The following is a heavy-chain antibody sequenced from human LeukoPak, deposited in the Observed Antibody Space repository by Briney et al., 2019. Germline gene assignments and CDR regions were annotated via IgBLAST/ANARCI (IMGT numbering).Heavy chain of an antibody. V-gene: IGHV4-39*02. Sequence: KPSETLSLTCTVSGGSISSSSYYWGWIRQPPGKGLEWIGSIYYSGSTYYNPSLKSRVTISVDTSKNQFSLKLSSVTAADTAVYYCARDSLSHWGSYRQIDYWGQGTLVTVSS. CDR1: GGSISSSSYY. CDR2: IYYSGST. CDR3: ARDSLSHWGSYRQIDY. J-gene: IGHJ4*02. D-gene: IGHD3-16*02.